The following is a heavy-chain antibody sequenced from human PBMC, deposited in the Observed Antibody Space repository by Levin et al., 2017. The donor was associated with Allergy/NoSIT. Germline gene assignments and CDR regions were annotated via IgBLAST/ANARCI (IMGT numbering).Heavy chain of an antibody. CDR3: AKLFVGPEGY. Sequence: TGGSLRLSCAASGFTFSSYGMHWVRQAPGKGLEWVAVISYDGSNKYYADSVKGRFTISRDNSKNTLYLQMNSLRAEDTAVYYCAKLFVGPEGYWGQGTLVTVSS. V-gene: IGHV3-30*18. CDR2: ISYDGSNK. J-gene: IGHJ4*02. D-gene: IGHD1-14*01. CDR1: GFTFSSYG.